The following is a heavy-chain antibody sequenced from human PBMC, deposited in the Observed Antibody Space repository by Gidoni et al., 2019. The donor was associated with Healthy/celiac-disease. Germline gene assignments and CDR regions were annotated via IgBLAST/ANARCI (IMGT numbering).Heavy chain of an antibody. V-gene: IGHV3-23*01. D-gene: IGHD4-17*01. CDR1: GFTFSSYA. CDR2: ISGSGGST. J-gene: IGHJ4*02. Sequence: EVQLLESGGGLVQPGGSLRLSCAASGFTFSSYAMSWVRQAPGKGLEWVSAISGSGGSTYYADAVKGRFTISRDNSKNTLYLQMNSLRAEDTAVYYCAKDPYYDYGGNSGYWGQGTLVTVSS. CDR3: AKDPYYDYGGNSGY.